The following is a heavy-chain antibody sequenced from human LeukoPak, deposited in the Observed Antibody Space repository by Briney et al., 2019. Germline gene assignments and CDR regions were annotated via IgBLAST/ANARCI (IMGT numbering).Heavy chain of an antibody. CDR2: MNPNSGNT. CDR1: GYTFTSYD. D-gene: IGHD2-2*01. V-gene: IGHV1-8*01. J-gene: IGHJ6*02. CDR3: ARGRGYCSSTSCYADLDV. Sequence: ASVKVSCKASGYTFTSYDISWVRQATGQGLEWMGWMNPNSGNTGYAQKFQGRVTMTRNTSISTAYMELSSLRSEDTAVYYCARGRGYCSSTSCYADLDVWGQGTTVTVSS.